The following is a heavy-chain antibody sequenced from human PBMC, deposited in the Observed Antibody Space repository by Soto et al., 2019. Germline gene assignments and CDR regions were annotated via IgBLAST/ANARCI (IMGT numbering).Heavy chain of an antibody. J-gene: IGHJ4*02. D-gene: IGHD6-13*01. CDR1: GYTFTSYG. V-gene: IGHV1-18*01. CDR3: ARGLAAAVYLDY. CDR2: ITTYNGNT. Sequence: ASVKVSCKASGYTFTSYGISWVRQAPGQGLEWMGWITTYNGNTNYAQKLQGRVTMTTDTSTSTAYMELRSLRSDDTAVYYCARGLAAAVYLDYWGQGTPVTVSS.